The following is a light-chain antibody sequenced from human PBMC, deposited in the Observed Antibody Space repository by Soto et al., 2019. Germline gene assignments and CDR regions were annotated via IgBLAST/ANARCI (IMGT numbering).Light chain of an antibody. V-gene: IGKV3-15*01. J-gene: IGKJ5*01. CDR3: QQYNNWPPSIT. Sequence: EIVMKQYPATLSVSPGERATLSCRASKSVSSNLAWYQQKPGQAPRLLIYGASTRATGIPARFSGSGSGTEFTLTISSLQSEDFAVYYCQQYNNWPPSITFGQGTRLEIK. CDR1: KSVSSN. CDR2: GAS.